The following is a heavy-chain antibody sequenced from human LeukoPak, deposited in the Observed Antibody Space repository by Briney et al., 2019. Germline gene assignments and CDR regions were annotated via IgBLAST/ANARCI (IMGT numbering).Heavy chain of an antibody. J-gene: IGHJ3*02. D-gene: IGHD1-20*01. CDR1: GFTVSSNY. CDR2: IYSGGNT. Sequence: PGGSLRLSCAASGFTVSSNYMSWVRQAPGKGLEWVSVIYSGGNTYYADSVKGRFTISRDNSKNTLYLQMNSLRAEDTAVYYCAKKFGNWNDYAFDIWGQGTMVTVSS. CDR3: AKKFGNWNDYAFDI. V-gene: IGHV3-53*01.